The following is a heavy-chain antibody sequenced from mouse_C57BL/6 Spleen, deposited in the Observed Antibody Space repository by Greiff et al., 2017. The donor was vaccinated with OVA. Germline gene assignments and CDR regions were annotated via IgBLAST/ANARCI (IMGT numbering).Heavy chain of an antibody. J-gene: IGHJ4*01. Sequence: QVQLQQPGAELVKPGASVKLSCKAPGYTFTSYWMHWVKQRPGQGLEWIGMIHPNSGSTNYNEKFKSKATLTVDKSSSTAYMQLSSLTSEDSAVYYCARCGSSSYAMDYWGQGTSVTVSS. CDR3: ARCGSSSYAMDY. CDR1: GYTFTSYW. CDR2: IHPNSGST. V-gene: IGHV1-64*01. D-gene: IGHD1-1*01.